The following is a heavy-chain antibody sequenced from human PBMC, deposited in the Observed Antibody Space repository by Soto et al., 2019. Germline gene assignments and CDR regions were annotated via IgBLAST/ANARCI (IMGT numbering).Heavy chain of an antibody. V-gene: IGHV3-15*01. Sequence: GGSLRLSCAASGFTFNHAWMTWVRQAPGKGLEWVGRIKNKADGGTTDYAAPVKGRFTISRDDSKSTLHLQMNSLKTEDTAVYYCATTYYTPISWGQGTLVTVSS. CDR2: IKNKADGGTT. CDR1: GFTFNHAW. CDR3: ATTYYTPIS. D-gene: IGHD2-15*01. J-gene: IGHJ4*02.